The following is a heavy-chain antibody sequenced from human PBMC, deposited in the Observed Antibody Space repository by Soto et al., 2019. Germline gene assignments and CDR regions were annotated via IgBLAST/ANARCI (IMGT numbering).Heavy chain of an antibody. J-gene: IGHJ6*02. V-gene: IGHV3-21*01. CDR3: ARLSGENYYSYGMDV. D-gene: IGHD3-10*01. Sequence: EVQLVESGGGLGKPGGSLRLSCAASGFTFSSYSINWVRQAPGKGLDWVSSSTSSSSYIYYADSVKGRFTISRDNAKNSLYLQMNRLRAEDPAVYYCARLSGENYYSYGMDVWGQGTTVTVSS. CDR1: GFTFSSYS. CDR2: STSSSSYI.